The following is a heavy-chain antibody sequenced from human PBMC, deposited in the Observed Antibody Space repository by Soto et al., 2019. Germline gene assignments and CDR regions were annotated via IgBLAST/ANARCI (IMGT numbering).Heavy chain of an antibody. CDR1: GYTFTSYG. J-gene: IGHJ6*02. CDR3: ARSIYLAVPHGMDV. Sequence: ASVKVSCKASGYTFTSYGISWVRQAPGQGLEWMGWISAYNGNTNYAQKLQGRVTMTTDTSTSTAYMELRSLRSDDTAVYYCARSIYLAVPHGMDVWGQGTTVTVSS. D-gene: IGHD2-2*01. V-gene: IGHV1-18*04. CDR2: ISAYNGNT.